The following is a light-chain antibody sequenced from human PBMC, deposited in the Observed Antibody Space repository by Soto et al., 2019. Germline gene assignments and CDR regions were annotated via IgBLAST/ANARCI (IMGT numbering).Light chain of an antibody. CDR3: QQSLTIPYT. CDR1: QTISTH. J-gene: IGKJ2*01. V-gene: IGKV1-39*01. Sequence: IQMTQSPSSLSASVGDRVTITCRASQTISTHLNWYQQKPGKAPKLLIYAASSLQSGVPSRFSGSGSGTDFSLTINLLQPEDFATYYCQQSLTIPYTFGQGTKLEIK. CDR2: AAS.